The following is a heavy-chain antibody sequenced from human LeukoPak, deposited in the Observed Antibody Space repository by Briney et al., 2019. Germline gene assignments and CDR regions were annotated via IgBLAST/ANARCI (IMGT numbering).Heavy chain of an antibody. Sequence: GGSLRLSCAANGFTFSNYWMAWVRQAPGKGLEWVANIKQDGSEKYYVDSVTGRFTISRDNTKSSLYLQMNSLRAEDTAVYYCASHSLLWFGELPNDYWGQGTLVTVSS. CDR1: GFTFSNYW. CDR3: ASHSLLWFGELPNDY. CDR2: IKQDGSEK. V-gene: IGHV3-7*01. J-gene: IGHJ4*02. D-gene: IGHD3-10*01.